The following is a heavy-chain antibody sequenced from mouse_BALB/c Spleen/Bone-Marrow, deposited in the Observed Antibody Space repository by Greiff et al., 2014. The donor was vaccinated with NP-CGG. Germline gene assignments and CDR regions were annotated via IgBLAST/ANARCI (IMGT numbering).Heavy chain of an antibody. J-gene: IGHJ1*01. CDR1: GYSFTNYY. D-gene: IGHD1-1*01. Sequence: QVQLKQSGAELVKPGASVKLSCKASGYSFTNYYMYWVKRRPGQGLEWIGEINPSNSGTNFNEKFKNKATLTVDKSSSTAYMQLSSLTSEDSAVYYCTRSNYGYWYFDVWGAGTTVTVSS. CDR2: INPSNSGT. CDR3: TRSNYGYWYFDV. V-gene: IGHV1S81*02.